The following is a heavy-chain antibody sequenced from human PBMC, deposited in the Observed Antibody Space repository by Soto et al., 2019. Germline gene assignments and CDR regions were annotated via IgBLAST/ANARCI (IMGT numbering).Heavy chain of an antibody. CDR3: ARHGRAALYFDY. Sequence: SETLSLTCTVSGGSISSSSYYWGWIRQPPGKGLEWIGSIYYSGSTYYNPSLKSRVTISVDTSKNQFSLKLSSVTAADTAVYYCARHGRAALYFDYWGQGTLVTVSS. CDR2: IYYSGST. V-gene: IGHV4-39*01. CDR1: GGSISSSSYY. D-gene: IGHD6-6*01. J-gene: IGHJ4*02.